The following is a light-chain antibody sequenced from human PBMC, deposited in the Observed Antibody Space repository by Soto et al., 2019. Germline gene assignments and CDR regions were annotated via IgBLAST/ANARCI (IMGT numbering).Light chain of an antibody. CDR3: QQFASSPL. CDR2: AAS. J-gene: IGKJ2*01. CDR1: QSVNSRN. Sequence: EIVLTQSPGTLSLSPGERATLSCRASQSVNSRNLAWYQQKPGQAPRLLSYAASSRATGIPDRFSGSGSGTDFTLTISRLEPDDFAVYYCQQFASSPLFGQGTKLEIK. V-gene: IGKV3-20*01.